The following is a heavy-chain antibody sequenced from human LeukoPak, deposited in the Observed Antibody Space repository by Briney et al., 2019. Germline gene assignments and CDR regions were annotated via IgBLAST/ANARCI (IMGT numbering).Heavy chain of an antibody. CDR2: ISGSGGST. CDR1: GFTFSSYA. V-gene: IGHV3-23*01. J-gene: IGHJ6*02. D-gene: IGHD3-9*01. Sequence: GGSLRLSCAASGFTFSSYAMSWVRQAPGKGLEWVSAISGSGGSTYYADSVKGRFTISRDNSKNTLYLRMNSLRAEDTAVYYCAKSSLVTRDYYYYYGMDVWGQGTTVTVSS. CDR3: AKSSLVTRDYYYYYGMDV.